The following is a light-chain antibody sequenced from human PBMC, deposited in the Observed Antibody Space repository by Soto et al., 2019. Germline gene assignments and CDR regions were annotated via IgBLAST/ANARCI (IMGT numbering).Light chain of an antibody. CDR3: QQRSKWPLT. J-gene: IGKJ4*01. CDR2: DAS. V-gene: IGKV3-11*01. Sequence: EIVLTRSAATLSFSPGKRATLTFRASQSIGTSLVWYQQKRGQAPRLLIYDASNRAIGIPARFSGSGSGTDFTLTISSLEPEDFAVYFCQQRSKWPLTFGGGTKVDIK. CDR1: QSIGTS.